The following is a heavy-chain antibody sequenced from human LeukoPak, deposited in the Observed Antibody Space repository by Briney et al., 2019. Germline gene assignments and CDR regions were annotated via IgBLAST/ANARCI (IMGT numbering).Heavy chain of an antibody. CDR1: GGSISSSSYY. Sequence: PSETLSLTCTVSGGSISSSSYYWGWIRQPPGKGLEWIGEINHSGSTNYNPSLKSRVTISVDTSKNQFSLKLSSVTAADTAVYYCARGLTYYDIFRLGLNGMDVWGQGTTVTVSS. CDR2: INHSGST. CDR3: ARGLTYYDIFRLGLNGMDV. J-gene: IGHJ6*02. D-gene: IGHD3-9*01. V-gene: IGHV4-39*07.